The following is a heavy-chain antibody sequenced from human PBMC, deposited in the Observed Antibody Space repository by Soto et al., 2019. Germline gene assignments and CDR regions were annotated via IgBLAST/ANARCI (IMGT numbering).Heavy chain of an antibody. CDR3: ARDKGGSSSWTLYYYYGMDV. V-gene: IGHV1-69*04. CDR1: GGTFSSYT. CDR2: IIPILGIA. J-gene: IGHJ6*02. D-gene: IGHD6-13*01. Sequence: SVKVSCKASGGTFSSYTISWVRQAPGQGLEWMGRIIPILGIANYAQKFQGRVTITADKSTSTAYMELSSLRSEDTAVYYCARDKGGSSSWTLYYYYGMDVWGQGTTVTVSS.